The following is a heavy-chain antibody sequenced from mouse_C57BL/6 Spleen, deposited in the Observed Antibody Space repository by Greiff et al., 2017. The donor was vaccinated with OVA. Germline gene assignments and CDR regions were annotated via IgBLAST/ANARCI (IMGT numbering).Heavy chain of an antibody. CDR3: ARRGVYGSSRYWYFDV. Sequence: VQGVESGPELVKPGASVKISCKASGYSFTSYYIHWVKQRPGQGLEWIGWIYPGSGNTKYNEKFKGKATLTADTSSSTAYMQLSSLTSEDSAVYYCARRGVYGSSRYWYFDVWGTGTTVTVSS. CDR2: IYPGSGNT. CDR1: GYSFTSYY. D-gene: IGHD1-1*01. V-gene: IGHV1-66*01. J-gene: IGHJ1*03.